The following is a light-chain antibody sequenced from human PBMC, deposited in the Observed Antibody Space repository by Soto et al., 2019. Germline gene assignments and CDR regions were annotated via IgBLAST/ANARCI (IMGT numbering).Light chain of an antibody. CDR1: QSVSSSY. CDR2: GAS. V-gene: IGKV3-20*01. J-gene: IGKJ1*01. CDR3: QQYGAWT. Sequence: EIVLKQSPGTLSLSPGERATLSCRASQSVSSSYLAWYQQKPGQAPRLLIYGASSRATGIPDRFSGSGSGTDFTLTISRLEPEDFAVYYCQQYGAWTFGQGTKVDIK.